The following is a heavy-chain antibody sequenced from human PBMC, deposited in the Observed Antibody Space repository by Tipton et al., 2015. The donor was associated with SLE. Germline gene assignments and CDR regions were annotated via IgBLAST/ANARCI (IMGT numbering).Heavy chain of an antibody. V-gene: IGHV4-61*02. J-gene: IGHJ5*02. CDR2: IYSSGST. CDR3: ASGSGRSLVKS. Sequence: TLSLTCSVSGGSISSNFYYWNWVRQPAGQGLEWIGRIYSSGSTYYNPSLKSRVTISIDTSKSQFSLRLSSVTAADTAVYYCASGSGRSLVKSWGQGTLVTVSS. D-gene: IGHD2-15*01. CDR1: GGSISSNFYY.